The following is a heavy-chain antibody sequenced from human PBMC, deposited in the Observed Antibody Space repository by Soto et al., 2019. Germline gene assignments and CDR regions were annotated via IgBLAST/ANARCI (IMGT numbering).Heavy chain of an antibody. CDR2: TYYKSKWNN. Sequence: QTLSLTCVISGDSVSSNSAGWNLIRQSPSRGLEWLGRTYYKSKWNNDYALSVKSRITINPDTSKNQFSLHLYSVTPEDTAVYYCTGITWFRGMDVWGQGTPVTVSS. D-gene: IGHD3-10*01. CDR3: TGITWFRGMDV. V-gene: IGHV6-1*01. CDR1: GDSVSSNSAG. J-gene: IGHJ6*02.